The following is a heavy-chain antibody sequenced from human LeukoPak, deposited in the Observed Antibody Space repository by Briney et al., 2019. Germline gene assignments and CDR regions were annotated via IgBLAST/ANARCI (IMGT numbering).Heavy chain of an antibody. CDR2: MYYSGST. J-gene: IGHJ3*02. D-gene: IGHD1-26*01. Sequence: SETLSLTCTVSGGSISSYYWGWIRQPPGKGLEWIGSMYYSGSTYYNPSLKSRVTISINTSKNQFSLKLSSVTAADTAVYYCARVTGGKYAFDIWGQGTMVTVSS. CDR3: ARVTGGKYAFDI. V-gene: IGHV4-39*07. CDR1: GGSISSYY.